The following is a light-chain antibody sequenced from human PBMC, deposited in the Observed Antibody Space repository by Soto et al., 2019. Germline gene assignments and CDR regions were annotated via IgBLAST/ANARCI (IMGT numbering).Light chain of an antibody. V-gene: IGLV3-21*04. CDR1: NIGSKS. CDR3: QVWHTTSDPEGV. Sequence: SYELTQPPSVSETPGKTATITCGGSNIGSKSVNWYQQKPGQAPVLIMFYDRVRPSGIPARFSGSNSGNTATLTISGVEVGDEADYYCQVWHTTSDPEGVFGGGTKLTVL. J-gene: IGLJ3*02. CDR2: YDR.